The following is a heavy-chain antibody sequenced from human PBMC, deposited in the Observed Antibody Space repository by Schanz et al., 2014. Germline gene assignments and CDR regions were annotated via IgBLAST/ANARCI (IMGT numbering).Heavy chain of an antibody. CDR1: GFTFSSYA. J-gene: IGHJ5*02. V-gene: IGHV3-23*01. CDR2: ISGSGGST. D-gene: IGHD1-26*01. CDR3: AKELYSGSHYGWFDP. Sequence: EVQLLESGGGLVQPGGSLRLSCAVSGFTFSSYAMSWVRQAPGKGLAWVSAISGSGGSTYYADSVKGRFTISRDNSNHTLYLQMNSLRADDTAVYYCAKELYSGSHYGWFDPWGQGTLVTVSS.